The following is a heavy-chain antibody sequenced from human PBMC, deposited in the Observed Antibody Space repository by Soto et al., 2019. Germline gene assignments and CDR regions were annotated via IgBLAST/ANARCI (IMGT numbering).Heavy chain of an antibody. Sequence: QVQLVQSGAEVKKPGSSVKVSCKASGGTFSSYPISWVRQAPGQGLEWMGRIIPILGIANYAQKFQGRVTITADKSTRTAYMELSSLRAEDTAVYYCARETASGYGGPDYWGQGTLVTVSS. CDR2: IIPILGIA. CDR1: GGTFSSYP. V-gene: IGHV1-69*04. CDR3: ARETASGYGGPDY. D-gene: IGHD4-17*01. J-gene: IGHJ4*02.